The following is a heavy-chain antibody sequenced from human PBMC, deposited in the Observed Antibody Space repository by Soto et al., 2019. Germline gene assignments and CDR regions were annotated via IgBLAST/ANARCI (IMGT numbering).Heavy chain of an antibody. CDR3: ARPADYGDYYRFDY. V-gene: IGHV4-59*01. Sequence: SETLSLTCTFSCGSIISYYWSWIRQPPGKGLEWIGYIYYSGSTNYNPSLKSRVTISVDTSKNQFSLKLSSVTAADTAVYYCARPADYGDYYRFDYWGQGTLVTVSS. CDR2: IYYSGST. J-gene: IGHJ4*02. D-gene: IGHD4-17*01. CDR1: CGSIISYY.